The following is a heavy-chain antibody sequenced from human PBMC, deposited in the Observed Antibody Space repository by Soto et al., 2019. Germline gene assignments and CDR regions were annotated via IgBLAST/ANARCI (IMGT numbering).Heavy chain of an antibody. CDR2: IIPIFGTA. Sequence: SVKVSCKASGGTFSSYAISWVRQAPGQGLEWMGGIIPIFGTANYAQKFQGRVTITADESTSTAYMELSSLRSEDTAVYYCARRVGGYYDSSGYYPFDYWGQGTLVTVSS. CDR3: ARRVGGYYDSSGYYPFDY. CDR1: GGTFSSYA. D-gene: IGHD3-22*01. V-gene: IGHV1-69*13. J-gene: IGHJ4*02.